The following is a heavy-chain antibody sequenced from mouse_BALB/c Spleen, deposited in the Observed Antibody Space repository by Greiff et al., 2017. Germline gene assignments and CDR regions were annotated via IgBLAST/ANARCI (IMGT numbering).Heavy chain of an antibody. CDR2: IYPGDGDT. CDR3: ARDGLDY. J-gene: IGHJ2*01. Sequence: QVQLKESGPELVKPGASVKISCKASGYAFSSSWMNWVKQRPGQGLEWIGRIYPGDGDTNYNGKFKGKATLTADKSSSTAYMQLSSLTSVDSAVYFCARDGLDYWGQGTTLTVSS. D-gene: IGHD2-3*01. V-gene: IGHV1-82*01. CDR1: GYAFSSSW.